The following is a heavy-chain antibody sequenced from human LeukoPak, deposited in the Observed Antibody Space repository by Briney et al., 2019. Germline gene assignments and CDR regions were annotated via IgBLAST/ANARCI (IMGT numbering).Heavy chain of an antibody. CDR3: ARGGQWMVPPILDY. V-gene: IGHV4-34*01. Sequence: PSETLSLTCAVYGGSFSEYYWSWIRQPPGKGLEWIGEINHSGSTNYNPSLKSRVTISVDTSKNQFSLKLSPVTAADTAVYYCARGGQWMVPPILDYWGQGNLVTVSS. J-gene: IGHJ4*02. CDR1: GGSFSEYY. D-gene: IGHD6-19*01. CDR2: INHSGST.